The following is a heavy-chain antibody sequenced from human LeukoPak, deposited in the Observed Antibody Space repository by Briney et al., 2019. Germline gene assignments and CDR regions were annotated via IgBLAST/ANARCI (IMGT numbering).Heavy chain of an antibody. CDR2: INHSGST. D-gene: IGHD4-23*01. J-gene: IGHJ4*02. CDR3: ARRSDYGGNSLFDY. CDR1: GGSFSGYY. Sequence: PSETLSLTCAVYGGSFSGYYWSWIRQPPGKGLEWIGEINHSGSTNYNPSLKSRVTISVDTSKNQFSLKLSSVTAADTAVYYCARRSDYGGNSLFDYWGQGTLVTVSS. V-gene: IGHV4-34*01.